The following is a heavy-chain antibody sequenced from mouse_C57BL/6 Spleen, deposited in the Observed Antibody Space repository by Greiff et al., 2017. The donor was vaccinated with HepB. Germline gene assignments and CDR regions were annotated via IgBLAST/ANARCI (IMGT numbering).Heavy chain of an antibody. Sequence: QVQLQQPGAELVRPGSSVKLSCKASGYTFTSYWMHWVKQRPIQGLEWIGKIDPSDSETHYNQKFKDKATLTVDKSSSTAYMQLSSLTSEDSAVYYCARSLSSDYDRGAWVAYWGQGTLVTVSA. CDR3: ARSLSSDYDRGAWVAY. D-gene: IGHD2-4*01. CDR2: IDPSDSET. CDR1: GYTFTSYW. V-gene: IGHV1-52*01. J-gene: IGHJ3*01.